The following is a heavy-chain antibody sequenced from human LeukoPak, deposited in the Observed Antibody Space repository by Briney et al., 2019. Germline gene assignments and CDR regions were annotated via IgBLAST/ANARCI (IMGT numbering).Heavy chain of an antibody. CDR3: ARGARMNDY. CDR1: GGSISSGDYY. J-gene: IGHJ4*02. CDR2: IFYSGST. D-gene: IGHD2-15*01. V-gene: IGHV4-30-4*01. Sequence: SETLSLTCTVSGGSISSGDYYWSWIRRPPGKGLEWIGSIFYSGSTYYNPSLKSRVTISVDTSKNQFSLKLSSVTAADTAVYYCARGARMNDYWGQGTLVTVSS.